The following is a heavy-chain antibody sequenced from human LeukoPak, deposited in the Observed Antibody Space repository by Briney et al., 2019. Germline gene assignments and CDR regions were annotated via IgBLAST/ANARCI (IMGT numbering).Heavy chain of an antibody. D-gene: IGHD1-26*01. CDR2: MYYGGST. CDR1: GGSISNTRNY. Sequence: PSETLSLTCAVSGGSISNTRNYWGWIRQPTGKGLEWIVNMYYGGSTYYNPANRSRITISVSTAKNEFSLNLSSVTAADSALYYCARVLKYSGSFYCYYWGQGTLVTVSS. CDR3: ARVLKYSGSFYCYY. J-gene: IGHJ4*02. V-gene: IGHV4-39*01.